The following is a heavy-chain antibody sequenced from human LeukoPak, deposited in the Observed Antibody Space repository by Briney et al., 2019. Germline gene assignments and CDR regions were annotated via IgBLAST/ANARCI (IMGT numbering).Heavy chain of an antibody. V-gene: IGHV3-7*03. D-gene: IGHD4-17*01. J-gene: IGHJ4*02. Sequence: GGSLRLSCAASGFTFSSYSMNWVRQAPGKGLEWVANIKQDGSEKYYVDSVKGRFTISRDNARNSLYLQMNSLRAEDTAVYYCARKGGSYGDYFDSWGQGTLVTVSS. CDR2: IKQDGSEK. CDR3: ARKGGSYGDYFDS. CDR1: GFTFSSYS.